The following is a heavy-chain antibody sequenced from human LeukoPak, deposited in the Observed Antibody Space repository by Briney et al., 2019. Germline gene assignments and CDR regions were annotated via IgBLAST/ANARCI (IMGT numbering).Heavy chain of an antibody. V-gene: IGHV3-23*01. CDR3: AKAPSGSYGGYYYYMDV. J-gene: IGHJ6*03. CDR2: ISGSGGST. D-gene: IGHD1-26*01. CDR1: GITISSYG. Sequence: GGSLLLSCAASGITISSYGMSWGRPAPGKGLEWVSAISGSGGSTYYADSVKGRYTISRDNSKNTLYLQMNSLRAEDTAVYYCAKAPSGSYGGYYYYMDVWRKGPTVTISS.